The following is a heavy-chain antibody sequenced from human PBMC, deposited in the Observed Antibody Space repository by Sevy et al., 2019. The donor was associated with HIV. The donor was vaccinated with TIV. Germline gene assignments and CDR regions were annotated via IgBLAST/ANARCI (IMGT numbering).Heavy chain of an antibody. CDR1: GFTFSSYA. CDR2: ISGIGGST. Sequence: GGSLRLSCAASGFTFSSYAMSWVRQAPGKGLEWVSAISGIGGSTYYADSVKGRFTISRDNSKNTLYLQMNSLRAEDTAVYYCAKESPGYNYDSGGSLDDWGQGTLVTVSS. V-gene: IGHV3-23*01. J-gene: IGHJ4*02. CDR3: AKESPGYNYDSGGSLDD. D-gene: IGHD3-22*01.